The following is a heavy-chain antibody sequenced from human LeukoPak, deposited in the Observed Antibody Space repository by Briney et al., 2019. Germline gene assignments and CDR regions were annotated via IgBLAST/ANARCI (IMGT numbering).Heavy chain of an antibody. Sequence: ASVKVSCKASGYTFTSYGSSWVRPAPGQGVEWVGWISAYKGSTNYAQKLQGGVTLTTDTSTSTAHRALRSLRSDGPAVYYCARAGANCSTTSRYLLPLIPCLGGKKAQKWANCFDPWGQGTLVTVSS. CDR1: GYTFTSYG. D-gene: IGHD2-2*01. J-gene: IGHJ5*02. CDR2: ISAYKGST. V-gene: IGHV1-18*01. CDR3: ARAGANCSTTSRYLLPLIPCLGGKKAQKWANCFDP.